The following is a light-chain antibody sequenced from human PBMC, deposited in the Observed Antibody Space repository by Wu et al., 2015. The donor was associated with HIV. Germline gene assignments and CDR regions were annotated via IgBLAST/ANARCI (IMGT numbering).Light chain of an antibody. Sequence: EVVMTQSPVTLSVSLGARATLSCRASQSVSSNLAWYQQKPGQAPRLLIYGASTRATGIPARFSGSGSGTEFTLTISSMQSEDFAVYYCQQYNNWPRTFGQGTKVEIK. CDR2: GAS. CDR1: QSVSSN. J-gene: IGKJ1*01. V-gene: IGKV3-15*01. CDR3: QQYNNWPRT.